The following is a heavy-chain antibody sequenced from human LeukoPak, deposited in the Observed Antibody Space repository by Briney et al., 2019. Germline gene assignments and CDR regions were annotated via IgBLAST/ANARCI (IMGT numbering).Heavy chain of an antibody. J-gene: IGHJ4*02. CDR3: ARGRVVIPDY. D-gene: IGHD3-3*01. CDR2: IHYSGST. Sequence: SETLSLTCSVSGGSISGYYWSWIRQPPGKGLEWIGYIHYSGSTHYNPSLKSRVTISVDTSKNQFSLKLSSVTAADTAVYFCARGRVVIPDYWGQGTLVTVSS. V-gene: IGHV4-59*01. CDR1: GGSISGYY.